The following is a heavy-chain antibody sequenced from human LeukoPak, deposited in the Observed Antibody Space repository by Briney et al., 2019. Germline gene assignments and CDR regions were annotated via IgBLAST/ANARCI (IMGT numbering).Heavy chain of an antibody. CDR2: IWYGGSNK. CDR3: AKDLTYGYLDAFDI. V-gene: IGHV3-33*06. J-gene: IGHJ3*02. Sequence: GGSLRLSCAASGFTFSSYGMHWVRQAPGKGLEWVAVIWYGGSNKYYADSVKGRFTISRDNSKNTLYLQMNSLRAEDTAVYYCAKDLTYGYLDAFDIWGQGTMVTVSS. D-gene: IGHD5-12*01. CDR1: GFTFSSYG.